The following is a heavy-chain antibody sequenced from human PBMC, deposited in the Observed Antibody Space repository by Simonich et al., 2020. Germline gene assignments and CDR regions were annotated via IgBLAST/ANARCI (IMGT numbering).Heavy chain of an antibody. CDR1: GFTFSSYA. CDR2: ISGSGGST. D-gene: IGHD1-7*01. J-gene: IGHJ4*02. CDR3: AKRSGVSITGTFDY. Sequence: EVQLLESGGGLVQPGGSLRLSCAASGFTFSSYAMSWVRQAPGKGRGWCSAISGSGGSTYYADSGKGRFTISRDNSKNTLYLQMNSLRAEDTAVYYCAKRSGVSITGTFDYWGQGTLVTVSS. V-gene: IGHV3-23*01.